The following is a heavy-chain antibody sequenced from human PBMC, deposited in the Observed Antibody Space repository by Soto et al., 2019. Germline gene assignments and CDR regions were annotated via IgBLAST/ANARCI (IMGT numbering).Heavy chain of an antibody. CDR1: GYTLTELS. J-gene: IGHJ6*02. CDR3: ATDQSKTYSYYYGMDV. Sequence: ASVKVSCKVSGYTLTELSIPWVRQAPGKGLEWMGGFDPEDGEIVYAQNFQGRVTMTEDTSTDTAYMELSSLRSEDTAVYYCATDQSKTYSYYYGMDVWGQGTTVTVSS. V-gene: IGHV1-24*01. CDR2: FDPEDGEI.